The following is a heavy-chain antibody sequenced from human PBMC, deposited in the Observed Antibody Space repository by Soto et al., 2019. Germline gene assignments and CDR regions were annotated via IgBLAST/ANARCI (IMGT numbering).Heavy chain of an antibody. Sequence: QVQLVQSGAEVKKPGSSLKVSCKSSGGTFSSYAISWVRQAPGQGLEWLGGIIPIFNKVNYAQKSQGRVTLTADDSTSTAYMELSSLGSDDTAVYYCARAPIRLCSGDNCYSGLESWGQGTLVIVSS. D-gene: IGHD2-15*01. J-gene: IGHJ4*02. CDR2: IIPIFNKV. CDR3: ARAPIRLCSGDNCYSGLES. CDR1: GGTFSSYA. V-gene: IGHV1-69*12.